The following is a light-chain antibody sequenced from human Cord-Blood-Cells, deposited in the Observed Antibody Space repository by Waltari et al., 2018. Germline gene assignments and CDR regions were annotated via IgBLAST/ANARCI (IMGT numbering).Light chain of an antibody. V-gene: IGKV1-8*01. CDR2: AAS. CDR3: QQYYSYPRG. J-gene: IGKJ3*01. Sequence: AIRMTQSPSSFSASTGDRVTITCRASQGISSYLAWYQQKPGKAPKLLIYAASTLQSGVPSRFSGRGSGTDFTLTISCLQSEDFATYYCQQYYSYPRGFGPGTKVDIK. CDR1: QGISSY.